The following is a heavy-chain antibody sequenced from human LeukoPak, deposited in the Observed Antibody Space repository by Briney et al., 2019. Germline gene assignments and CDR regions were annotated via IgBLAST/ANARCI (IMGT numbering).Heavy chain of an antibody. Sequence: ASVKVSCEVSGYTLTELSMHWVRQAPGKGLEWMGGFDPEDGETIYAQKFQGRVTMTEDTSTDTAYMELSSLRSEDTAVYYCARVRHSGSYFDYWGQGTLVTVSS. CDR3: ARVRHSGSYFDY. V-gene: IGHV1-24*01. CDR2: FDPEDGET. CDR1: GYTLTELS. D-gene: IGHD1-26*01. J-gene: IGHJ4*02.